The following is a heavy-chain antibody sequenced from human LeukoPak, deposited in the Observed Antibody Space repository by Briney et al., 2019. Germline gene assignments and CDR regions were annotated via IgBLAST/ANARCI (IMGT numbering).Heavy chain of an antibody. Sequence: PGGSLRLSCAASGFTFSSYAMHWVRQAPGKGLEWVAVISYDGSNKYYADSVKGRFTISRDNSKNTLYLQMNSLRAEDTAVYYCAPVTTLGYWGQGTLVTVSS. D-gene: IGHD4-17*01. CDR1: GFTFSSYA. CDR3: APVTTLGY. V-gene: IGHV3-30*04. J-gene: IGHJ4*02. CDR2: ISYDGSNK.